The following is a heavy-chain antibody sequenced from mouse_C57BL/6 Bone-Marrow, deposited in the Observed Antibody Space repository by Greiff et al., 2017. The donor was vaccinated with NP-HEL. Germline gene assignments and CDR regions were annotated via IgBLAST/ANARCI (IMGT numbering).Heavy chain of an antibody. V-gene: IGHV1-59*01. Sequence: QVQLKQSGAELVRPGTSVKLSCKASGYTFTSYWMHWVKQRPGPGLAWIGVIDPSDSYTNYNQKFKGKATLTVDTSSSTAYMQLSSLTSEDSAVYYCARDTTVVAPIGYWGQGTTLTVSS. CDR2: IDPSDSYT. J-gene: IGHJ2*01. D-gene: IGHD1-1*01. CDR1: GYTFTSYW. CDR3: ARDTTVVAPIGY.